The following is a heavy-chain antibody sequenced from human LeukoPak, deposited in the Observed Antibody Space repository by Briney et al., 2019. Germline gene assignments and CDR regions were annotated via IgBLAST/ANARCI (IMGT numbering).Heavy chain of an antibody. CDR3: ARDPLTSTWSPYYFTLDV. Sequence: GASVKVSCKASGYTFTSYAFNWGRQAPGQGLEWMGWISAYDGGTKYAQDLQGRVTMTTDTSTRTAYMELTRLTSDDTAVYYCARDPLTSTWSPYYFTLDVWGQGTTVSVSS. CDR1: GYTFTSYA. J-gene: IGHJ6*02. CDR2: ISAYDGGT. D-gene: IGHD6-13*01. V-gene: IGHV1-18*01.